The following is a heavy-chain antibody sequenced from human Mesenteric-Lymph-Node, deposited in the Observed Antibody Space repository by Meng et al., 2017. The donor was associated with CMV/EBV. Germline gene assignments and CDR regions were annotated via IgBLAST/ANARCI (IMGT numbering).Heavy chain of an antibody. CDR2: IYYSGST. J-gene: IGHJ6*02. Sequence: SETLSLTCAVSGGSISSSNWWSWIRQPPGKGLEWIGYIYYSGSTNYNPSLKSRVTISVDTSKNQFSLKLSSVTAADTAVYYCARDQATIFGVVPYGMDVWGQGTTVTVSS. V-gene: IGHV4-61*01. CDR1: GGSISSSNW. D-gene: IGHD3-3*01. CDR3: ARDQATIFGVVPYGMDV.